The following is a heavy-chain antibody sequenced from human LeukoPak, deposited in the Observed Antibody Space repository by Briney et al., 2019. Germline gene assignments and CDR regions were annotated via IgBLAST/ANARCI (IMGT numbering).Heavy chain of an antibody. CDR1: GFTLSIYW. CDR3: ARGRCSSASCFFDY. CDR2: IKQDGSEK. J-gene: IGHJ4*02. Sequence: GGSLRLSCAASGFTLSIYWMSWVRQAPGKGLEWVANIKQDGSEKYYVDSVKGRFTISRDNAKNSLSLQMNSLRAEDTAVYYCARGRCSSASCFFDYWGQGTLVTVSS. D-gene: IGHD2-2*01. V-gene: IGHV3-7*01.